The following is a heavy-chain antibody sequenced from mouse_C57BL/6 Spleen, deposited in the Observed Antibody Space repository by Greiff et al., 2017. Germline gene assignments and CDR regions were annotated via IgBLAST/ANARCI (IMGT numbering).Heavy chain of an antibody. Sequence: QVTLKESGPELVKPGASVKISCKASGYAFSSSWMNWVKQRPGKGLEWIGRIYPGDGDTNYNGKFKGKATLTADKSSSTAYMQLSSLTSEDSAVYFCARGGYSYFDYWGQGTTLTVSS. CDR1: GYAFSSSW. CDR2: IYPGDGDT. CDR3: ARGGYSYFDY. D-gene: IGHD2-3*01. V-gene: IGHV1-82*01. J-gene: IGHJ2*01.